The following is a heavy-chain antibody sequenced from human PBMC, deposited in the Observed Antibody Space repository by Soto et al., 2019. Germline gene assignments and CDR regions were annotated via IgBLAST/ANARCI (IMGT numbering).Heavy chain of an antibody. J-gene: IGHJ4*02. CDR3: ARGFGY. Sequence: GGSLRLSCAASGFTFTNYDMNWVRQAPGKGLEWVSYISTTSSAIYYADSVKGRFTISRDNAKNSLYLQMDSLRAEDTAIYYCARGFGYWGQGTLVTVSS. CDR2: ISTTSSAI. CDR1: GFTFTNYD. V-gene: IGHV3-48*01.